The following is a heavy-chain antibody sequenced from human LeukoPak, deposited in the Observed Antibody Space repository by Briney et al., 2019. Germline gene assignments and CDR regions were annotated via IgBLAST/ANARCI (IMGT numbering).Heavy chain of an antibody. J-gene: IGHJ3*02. CDR3: ARRPDYGDSIRSPGAFDI. Sequence: SETLSLTCTVSGGSISPYCWSWIRQPPGKGLEWIGYIYYSGSTNYNPSLKSRVTMSVDTSKNQFSLKVTSVTAADTAVYYCARRPDYGDSIRSPGAFDIWGQGTMVTVAS. CDR2: IYYSGST. CDR1: GGSISPYC. V-gene: IGHV4-59*12. D-gene: IGHD4-17*01.